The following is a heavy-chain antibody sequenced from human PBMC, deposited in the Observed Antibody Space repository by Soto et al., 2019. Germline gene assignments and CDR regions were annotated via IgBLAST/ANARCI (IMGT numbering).Heavy chain of an antibody. Sequence: QVQLVQSGAEVKKPGSSVKVSCKASGGTFSSYTISWVRQAPGQGLEWMGRIIPILGIANYVQKFQGRVTDTADKSTSXGXTELGSLRSEDMAMYYWARGRRGLSRVVVNASYFDLWGRGTLVTVSS. J-gene: IGHJ2*01. CDR1: GGTFSSYT. V-gene: IGHV1-69*02. D-gene: IGHD2-21*01. CDR2: IIPILGIA. CDR3: ARGRRGLSRVVVNASYFDL.